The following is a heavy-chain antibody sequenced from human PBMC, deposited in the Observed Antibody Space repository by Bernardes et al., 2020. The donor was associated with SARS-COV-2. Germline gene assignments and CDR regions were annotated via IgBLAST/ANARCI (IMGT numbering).Heavy chain of an antibody. D-gene: IGHD3-10*01. CDR3: AREVTGSGSYWLDP. J-gene: IGHJ5*02. CDR1: GYNFPNYA. V-gene: IGHV1-18*01. Sequence: ASVKVSCKASGYNFPNYAITWLRLAPGQGLEWMGWISPYSGNTIYERRLQGRVSMTTDTSTSTAYMELRSLRSDDTAVYYCAREVTGSGSYWLDPWGPGTLVTVSS. CDR2: ISPYSGNT.